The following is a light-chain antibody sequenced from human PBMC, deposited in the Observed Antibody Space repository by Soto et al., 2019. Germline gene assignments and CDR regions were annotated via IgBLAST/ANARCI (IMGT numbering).Light chain of an antibody. J-gene: IGLJ2*01. CDR1: SSNIGSNI. CDR3: ASGDDILNGVV. Sequence: QSVLTQPPSASGTPGQRVSISCSGSSSNIGSNIVTWFQQLPGSAPKVLIYMNNKRPPGVPERFSCYKSGTSASLAISGLQYQEEDDYYCASGDDILNGVVFGGGTKVTVL. V-gene: IGLV1-44*01. CDR2: MNN.